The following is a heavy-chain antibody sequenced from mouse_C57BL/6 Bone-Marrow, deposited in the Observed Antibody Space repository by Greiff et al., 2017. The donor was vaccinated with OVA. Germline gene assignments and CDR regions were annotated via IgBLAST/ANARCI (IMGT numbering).Heavy chain of an antibody. V-gene: IGHV14-4*01. CDR2: IDPENGDT. J-gene: IGHJ4*01. CDR1: GFNIKDDY. CDR3: TTGWLLYAMDY. Sequence: LQQSGAELVRPGASVKLSCTASGFNIKDDYMHWVKQRPEQGLEWIGWIDPENGDTEYASKFHGKATITADTSSNTAYLQLSSLTSEDTAVYYCTTGWLLYAMDYWGQGTSVTVSS. D-gene: IGHD1-1*02.